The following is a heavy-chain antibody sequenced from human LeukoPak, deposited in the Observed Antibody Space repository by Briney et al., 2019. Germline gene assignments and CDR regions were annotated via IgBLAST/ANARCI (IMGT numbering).Heavy chain of an antibody. CDR1: GFTFSSYW. CDR2: IKQDGSES. Sequence: GGSLRLSCAASGFTFSSYWMSWVRQAPGKGLEWLANIKQDGSESYYVDSVKGRFTIPRDNAKNSLYLQMNSLRAEDTAVYYCARAYYYDSSLGYFDLWGRGTLVTVSS. J-gene: IGHJ2*01. V-gene: IGHV3-7*01. CDR3: ARAYYYDSSLGYFDL. D-gene: IGHD3-22*01.